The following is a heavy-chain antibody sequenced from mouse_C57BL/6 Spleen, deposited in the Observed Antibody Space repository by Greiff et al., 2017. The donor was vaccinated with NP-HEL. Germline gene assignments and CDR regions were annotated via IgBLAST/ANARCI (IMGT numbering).Heavy chain of an antibody. CDR2: IWSDGST. CDR3: ARNYYGSPGWAMDY. Sequence: VMLVESGPGLVAPSQSLSITCTVSGFSLTSYGVHWVRQPPGKGLEWLVVIWSDGSTTYNSALKSRLSISKDNSKSHVFLKMNSLQTDDTAMDYCARNYYGSPGWAMDYWGQGTSVTVSS. CDR1: GFSLTSYG. J-gene: IGHJ4*01. V-gene: IGHV2-6*02. D-gene: IGHD1-1*01.